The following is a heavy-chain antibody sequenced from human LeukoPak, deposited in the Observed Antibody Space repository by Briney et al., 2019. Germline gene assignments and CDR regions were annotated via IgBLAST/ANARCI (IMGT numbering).Heavy chain of an antibody. J-gene: IGHJ4*02. CDR3: AKAILWFGELDY. D-gene: IGHD3-10*01. CDR2: ISGSGGST. V-gene: IGHV3-23*01. CDR1: GFTFSSYA. Sequence: GGSLRFSCAASGFTFSSYAMSWVRQAPGKGLEWVSAISGSGGSTYYADSVKGRFTISRDNSKNTLYLQMNSLRAEDTAVYYCAKAILWFGELDYWGQGTLVTVSS.